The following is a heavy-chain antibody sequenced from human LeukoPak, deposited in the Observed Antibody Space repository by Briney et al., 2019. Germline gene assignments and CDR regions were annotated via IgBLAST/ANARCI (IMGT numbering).Heavy chain of an antibody. V-gene: IGHV4-59*01. Sequence: PSETLSLTCTVSGCSISSYYWSWVRQPPGKGLEWIGYIYYSGSTNYNPSLKSRVTISVDTSKNQFSLKLRSVTAADTAVYYCARDRYYMDVWGKGTTVTVSS. CDR3: ARDRYYMDV. J-gene: IGHJ6*03. CDR2: IYYSGST. CDR1: GCSISSYY.